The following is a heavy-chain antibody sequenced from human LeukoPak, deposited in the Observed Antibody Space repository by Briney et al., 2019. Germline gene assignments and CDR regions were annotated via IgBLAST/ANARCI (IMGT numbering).Heavy chain of an antibody. D-gene: IGHD6-13*01. CDR3: ARLCGYGTLRPRSSSWGVVAFDI. J-gene: IGHJ3*02. Sequence: SETLSLTCAVYGGSFSGYYWSWIRQPPGKGLEWIGEINHSGSTNYNPSLKSRVTISVDTSKNQFSLKLSSVTAADTAVYYCARLCGYGTLRPRSSSWGVVAFDIWGQGTMVTVSS. V-gene: IGHV4-34*01. CDR1: GGSFSGYY. CDR2: INHSGST.